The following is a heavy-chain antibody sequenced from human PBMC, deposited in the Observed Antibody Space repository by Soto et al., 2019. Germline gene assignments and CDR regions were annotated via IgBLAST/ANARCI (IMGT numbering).Heavy chain of an antibody. Sequence: PGGSMSLSCTASEFTISGNYISWVRQAPGKGLEWVSVIYSGGSTYYADSVKGRFTISRHNSKNTLYLQMNSLRAEDTAVYYCARSRTAWTHAFDIWGQGTMVTVSS. CDR2: IYSGGST. J-gene: IGHJ3*02. V-gene: IGHV3-53*04. CDR1: EFTISGNY. CDR3: ARSRTAWTHAFDI. D-gene: IGHD2-2*01.